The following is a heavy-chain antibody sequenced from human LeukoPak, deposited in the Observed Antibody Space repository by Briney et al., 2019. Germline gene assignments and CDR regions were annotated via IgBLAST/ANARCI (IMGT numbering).Heavy chain of an antibody. CDR3: AKSCRPYYYYYGMDV. CDR2: ISDTT. D-gene: IGHD5/OR15-5a*01. Sequence: GGSLRLSCAASGITFRSFALSWVRQAPGKGLEWVSTISDTTYYADSVKGRFTISRDNSKNTLYLQMNSLRAEDTAVYYCAKSCRPYYYYYGMDVWGQGTTVTVSS. J-gene: IGHJ6*02. CDR1: GITFRSFA. V-gene: IGHV3-23*01.